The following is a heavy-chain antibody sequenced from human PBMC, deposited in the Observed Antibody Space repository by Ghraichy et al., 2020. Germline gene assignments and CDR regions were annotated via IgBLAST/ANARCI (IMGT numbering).Heavy chain of an antibody. D-gene: IGHD2-8*01. V-gene: IGHV4-34*01. Sequence: GSLRLSCAVYGGSVRGHYWTWIRQPPGKGLQWIGEINDSGNTNYMPCLESRVTISVDTSKNQFSLRLTSLTAADTAVYYCARGGVPDAYDIWGQGTMVTVSS. J-gene: IGHJ3*02. CDR1: GGSVRGHY. CDR2: INDSGNT. CDR3: ARGGVPDAYDI.